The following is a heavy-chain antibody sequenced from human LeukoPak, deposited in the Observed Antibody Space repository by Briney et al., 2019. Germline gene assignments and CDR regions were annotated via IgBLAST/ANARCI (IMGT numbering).Heavy chain of an antibody. J-gene: IGHJ4*02. CDR2: IYYSGST. CDR1: GGSISSSSYY. CDR3: ARGADSSGYYSIFYFDY. V-gene: IGHV4-39*07. D-gene: IGHD3-22*01. Sequence: SETLSLTCTVSGGSISSSSYYWGWIRQPPGKGLEWIGSIYYSGSTYYNPSLKSRVTISVDTSKNQFSLKLSSVTAAGTAVYYCARGADSSGYYSIFYFDYWGQGTLVTVSS.